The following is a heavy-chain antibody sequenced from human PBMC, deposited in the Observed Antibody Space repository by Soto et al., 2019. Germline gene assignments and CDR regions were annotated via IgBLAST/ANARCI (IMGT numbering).Heavy chain of an antibody. CDR2: MSGSGGYT. CDR1: GFTFTSYA. Sequence: GGSLRLSCAASGFTFTSYAMSWVRQAPGKGLEWVSAMSGSGGYTYYADSVKGRFTISRDNAKNSLYLQMNSLRAEDTAVYYCARELAAAGSFDYWGQGTLVTVSS. D-gene: IGHD6-13*01. J-gene: IGHJ4*02. CDR3: ARELAAAGSFDY. V-gene: IGHV3-23*01.